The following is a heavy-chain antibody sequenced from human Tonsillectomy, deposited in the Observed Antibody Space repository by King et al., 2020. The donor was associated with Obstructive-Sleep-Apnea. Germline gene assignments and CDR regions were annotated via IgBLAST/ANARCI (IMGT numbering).Heavy chain of an antibody. CDR2: IYHSGSP. CDR1: GYSINSGYY. V-gene: IGHV4-38-2*02. J-gene: IGHJ4*02. D-gene: IGHD4-17*01. Sequence: VQLQESGPGLVKPSETLSLTCTVSGYSINSGYYWAWLRQPPGKGLEWIGTIYHSGSPDYNPTVKSRVNMSVDTSKNQFSLKLTSVTAADTALYYCARGYGFDYWGQGTLVTVSS. CDR3: ARGYGFDY.